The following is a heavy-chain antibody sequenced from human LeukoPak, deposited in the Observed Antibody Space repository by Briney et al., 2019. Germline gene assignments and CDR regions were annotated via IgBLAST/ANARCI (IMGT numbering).Heavy chain of an antibody. CDR2: FDPEDGET. CDR3: ATEMPGYYYDSSGYPLDY. Sequence: EASVKVSCKVSGYTLTELSMHWVRQAPGKGLEWMGGFDPEDGETIYAQKFQGRVTMTEDTSTDTAYMELSSLRSEDTAVYYCATEMPGYYYDSSGYPLDYWGQGTLVTVSS. CDR1: GYTLTELS. V-gene: IGHV1-24*01. J-gene: IGHJ4*02. D-gene: IGHD3-22*01.